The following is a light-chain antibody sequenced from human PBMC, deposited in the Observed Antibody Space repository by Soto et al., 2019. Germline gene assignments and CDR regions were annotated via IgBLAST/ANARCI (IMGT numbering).Light chain of an antibody. V-gene: IGLV2-14*03. CDR1: SSDVGAYNF. CDR2: DVS. CDR3: TSSTSSSPLI. Sequence: QSVLTQPASVSGSPGQSITISCTGTSSDVGAYNFVSWYQHHPGKAPKLLIYDVSARPSGVSNRLSGSKSGNTASLTISGLQAEDEAHYYCTSSTSSSPLIFGGGTKLTVL. J-gene: IGLJ2*01.